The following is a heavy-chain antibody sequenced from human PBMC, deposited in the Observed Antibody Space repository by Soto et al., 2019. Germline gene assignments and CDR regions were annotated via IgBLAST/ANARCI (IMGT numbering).Heavy chain of an antibody. CDR1: GGSFSGYY. Sequence: SETLSLTCAVYGGSFSGYYWSWIRQPPGKGLEWIGKINYSENTYYNPSLKSRVTISVDTSKNQFSLRLTSVTAADTAVYYCATHPPYGPLDHWGQGTLVTVSS. J-gene: IGHJ4*02. D-gene: IGHD4-17*01. V-gene: IGHV4-34*01. CDR3: ATHPPYGPLDH. CDR2: INYSENT.